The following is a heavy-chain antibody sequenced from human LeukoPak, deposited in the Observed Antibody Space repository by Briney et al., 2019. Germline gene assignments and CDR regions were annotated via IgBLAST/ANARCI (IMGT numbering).Heavy chain of an antibody. V-gene: IGHV4-59*01. CDR1: GGSISSYY. CDR2: IYYSGNT. CDR3: ASAAPVLYLDPNCGGDCYPFDY. D-gene: IGHD2-21*02. Sequence: PSETLSLTCTVSGGSISSYYWSWIRQPPGKGLEWIGYIYYSGNTNYNPSLKSRVTISVDTSKNQFSLKLSSVAAADTAVYYCASAAPVLYLDPNCGGDCYPFDYWGQGTLVTVSS. J-gene: IGHJ4*02.